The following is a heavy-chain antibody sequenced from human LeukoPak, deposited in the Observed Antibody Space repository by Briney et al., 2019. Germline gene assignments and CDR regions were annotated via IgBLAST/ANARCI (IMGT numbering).Heavy chain of an antibody. CDR1: GYTFTGYY. CDR3: ARDLSGVYYDSSGYYGY. V-gene: IGHV1-2*02. D-gene: IGHD3-22*01. J-gene: IGHJ4*02. CDR2: INPNSGGT. Sequence: GASVKVSCKASGYTFTGYYMHWVRQAPGQGLEWMGWINPNSGGTNYAQKFQGRVTMTRDTSISTAYKELSRLRSDDTAVYYCARDLSGVYYDSSGYYGYWGQGTLVTVSS.